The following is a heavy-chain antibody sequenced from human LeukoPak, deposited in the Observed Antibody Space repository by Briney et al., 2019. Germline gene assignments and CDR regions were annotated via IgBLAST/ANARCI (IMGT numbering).Heavy chain of an antibody. D-gene: IGHD5-18*01. V-gene: IGHV4-34*01. CDR2: INHSGST. Sequence: SETLSLTCAVYGGSFSGYYWSWIRQPPGKGLEWIGEINHSGSTNYIPSLKSRVTISVDTSKNQFSLKLSSVTAADTAVYYCARGLSLSGYSYGYWREGYYFDYWGQGTLVTVSS. CDR1: GGSFSGYY. J-gene: IGHJ4*02. CDR3: ARGLSLSGYSYGYWREGYYFDY.